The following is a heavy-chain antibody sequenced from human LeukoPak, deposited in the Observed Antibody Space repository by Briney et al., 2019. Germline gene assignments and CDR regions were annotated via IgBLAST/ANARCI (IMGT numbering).Heavy chain of an antibody. CDR1: GGSTSSNF. CDR3: ARRVAAVSTPWYFYL. J-gene: IGHJ2*01. D-gene: IGHD6-13*01. Sequence: PSETLSLTCSVSGGSTSSNFWTRIRQPPGKGLESIGYITYSGRTNYNPSLKSRVTIQLDTSKNNYSLKLSSVTAADTAVYYRARRVAAVSTPWYFYLWGGSTVDSVCS. CDR2: ITYSGRT. V-gene: IGHV4-59*01.